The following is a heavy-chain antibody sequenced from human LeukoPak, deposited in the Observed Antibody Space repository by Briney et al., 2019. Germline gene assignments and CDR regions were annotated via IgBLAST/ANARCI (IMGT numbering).Heavy chain of an antibody. V-gene: IGHV3-30*04. CDR1: GFTFSDYA. J-gene: IGHJ4*02. Sequence: GRSLTLSCAASGFTFSDYAMQWVRQAPGKGLEWVAVISYDGTSKHYADSVKGRLTISRDNSNNMLFLQMNSLSAGDTAVYYCARAESGGYPDYWGQGTLVTVSS. CDR2: ISYDGTSK. D-gene: IGHD3-22*01. CDR3: ARAESGGYPDY.